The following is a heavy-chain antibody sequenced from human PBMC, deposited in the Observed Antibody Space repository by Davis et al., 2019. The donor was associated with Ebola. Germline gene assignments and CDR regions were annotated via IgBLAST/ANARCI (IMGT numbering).Heavy chain of an antibody. J-gene: IGHJ6*04. CDR2: ISGSSDFM. Sequence: GESLKISCVASGFSFSGYTMNWVRQAPGKGLEWVSSISGSSDFMSYADLVKGRFAISRANAENSLYLQMNSLRGEDTAVYYCLFYYYGLDIWGKGTTVTVSS. CDR1: GFSFSGYT. V-gene: IGHV3-21*06. CDR3: LFYYYGLDI.